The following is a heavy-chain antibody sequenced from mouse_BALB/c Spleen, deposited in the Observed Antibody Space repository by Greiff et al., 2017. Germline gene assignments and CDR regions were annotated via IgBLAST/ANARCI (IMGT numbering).Heavy chain of an antibody. J-gene: IGHJ1*01. CDR3: ARHEDWYFDV. V-gene: IGHV5-12-1*01. CDR2: ISSGGGST. Sequence: EVQLVESGGGLVKPGGSLKLSCAASGFAFSSYDMSWVRQTPEKRLEWVAYISSGGGSTYYPDTVKGRFTISRDNAKNTLYLQMSSLKSEDTAMYYCARHEDWYFDVWGAGTTVTVSS. CDR1: GFAFSSYD.